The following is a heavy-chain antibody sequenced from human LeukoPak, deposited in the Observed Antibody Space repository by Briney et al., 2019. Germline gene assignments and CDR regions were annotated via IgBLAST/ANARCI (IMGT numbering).Heavy chain of an antibody. V-gene: IGHV4-39*07. CDR3: ARSRQASGLFNS. Sequence: SETLSLTCTVSGGSISNTNYYWAWIRQPPGRGLEWIGSIYYTGTTFDNPSLKSRVTLSVDTSKNQFSLRLTSVTAADTAVYYCARSRQASGLFNSWGQGTLVVVSS. CDR2: IYYTGTT. D-gene: IGHD3-10*01. J-gene: IGHJ5*01. CDR1: GGSISNTNYY.